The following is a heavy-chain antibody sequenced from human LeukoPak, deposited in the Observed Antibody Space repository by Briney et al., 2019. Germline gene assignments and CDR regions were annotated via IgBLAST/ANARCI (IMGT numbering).Heavy chain of an antibody. CDR3: AGSGSYRFDY. Sequence: GSLRLSCAASGFTFSSYSMNWVRQAPGKGLEWVSHITASGTAMFYADSVKGRFTISRDNAKNSLYLQMNSLRDEDTAVYYCAGSGSYRFDYWGQGTLVTVSS. V-gene: IGHV3-48*02. CDR2: ITASGTAM. CDR1: GFTFSSYS. J-gene: IGHJ4*02. D-gene: IGHD1-26*01.